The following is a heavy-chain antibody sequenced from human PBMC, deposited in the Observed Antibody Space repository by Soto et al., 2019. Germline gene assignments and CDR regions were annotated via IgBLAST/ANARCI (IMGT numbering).Heavy chain of an antibody. CDR2: SRNKANSYTT. CDR3: ARSYDNSGDSTHCFDN. J-gene: IGHJ4*02. D-gene: IGHD3-22*01. V-gene: IGHV3-72*01. Sequence: GGSLRLSCAASGFTFSDHYMDWVRQAPGKGLEWVGRSRNKANSYTTEYAASVKGRFTVSRDDSKNSLYLQMDSLKSEDTAVYYCARSYDNSGDSTHCFDNWGRGTLVTVSS. CDR1: GFTFSDHY.